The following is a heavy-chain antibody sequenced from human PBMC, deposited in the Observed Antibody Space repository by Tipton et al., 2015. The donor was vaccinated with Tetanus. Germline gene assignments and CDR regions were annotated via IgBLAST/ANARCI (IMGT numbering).Heavy chain of an antibody. V-gene: IGHV3-7*03. D-gene: IGHD6-19*01. Sequence: VQLVQSVGGLVQPGGSLRLSCADSGFTFSSYWMSWVRQAPGKGLEWVANIKPDGSEKYYADSVKGRLTISRDNAKNSLYLQMTSLRADDTAVYYCARDPPRAVAPKEYYYGKDVWGQGTTVTVSS. CDR2: IKPDGSEK. CDR1: GFTFSSYW. CDR3: ARDPPRAVAPKEYYYGKDV. J-gene: IGHJ6*02.